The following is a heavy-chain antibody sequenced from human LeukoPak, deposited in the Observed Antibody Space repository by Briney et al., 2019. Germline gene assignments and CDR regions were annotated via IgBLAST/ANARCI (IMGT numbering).Heavy chain of an antibody. Sequence: GESLKISCKGSGYSFTSYWIGWVRQMPGKGLEWMGIIYPGDSDTRYSPSFQGQVTISADKSISTAYLQWSSLKASDTAMYYCARVGASYNYGLAWFDPWGQGTLVTVSS. CDR1: GYSFTSYW. J-gene: IGHJ5*02. V-gene: IGHV5-51*01. CDR3: ARVGASYNYGLAWFDP. CDR2: IYPGDSDT. D-gene: IGHD5-18*01.